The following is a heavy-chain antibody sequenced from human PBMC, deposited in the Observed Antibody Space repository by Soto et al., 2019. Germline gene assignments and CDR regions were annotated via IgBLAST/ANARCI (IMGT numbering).Heavy chain of an antibody. Sequence: SETLSLTCTVSGGSISSSSYYRSWIRQPPGKGLEWIGNMSHSGGTYFNPSLKSRVTMSVDTSKNQFSLKMSSVTAADTALYYCARVERGTATTVVDAFDIWGPGTMVTVSS. D-gene: IGHD1-1*01. CDR1: GGSISSSSYY. J-gene: IGHJ3*02. V-gene: IGHV4-39*01. CDR3: ARVERGTATTVVDAFDI. CDR2: MSHSGGT.